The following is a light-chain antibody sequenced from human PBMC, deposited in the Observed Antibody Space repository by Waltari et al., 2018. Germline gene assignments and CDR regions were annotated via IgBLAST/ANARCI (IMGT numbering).Light chain of an antibody. J-gene: IGKJ1*01. CDR2: WAS. CDR1: QSVLYSSNNKNY. V-gene: IGKV4-1*01. Sequence: DIVMTQSPDSLAVSLGERATLTCKSTQSVLYSSNNKNYLAWYQQKPGPPPKLLIYWASTRESGVPDRFSGSGSGTDFTLTISSLQAEDVAVYYCQQYYSTWTFGQGTKVEIK. CDR3: QQYYSTWT.